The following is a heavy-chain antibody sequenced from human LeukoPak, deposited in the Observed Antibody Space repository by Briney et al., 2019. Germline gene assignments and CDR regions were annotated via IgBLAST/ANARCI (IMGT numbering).Heavy chain of an antibody. CDR2: INPSGGST. D-gene: IGHD6-6*01. CDR3: ARDSSSLLDYYYYYMDV. Sequence: GASVKVSCKASGGTFSSYAISWVRQAPGQGLEWMGIINPSGGSTSYAQKFQGRVTMTRDTSTSTVYMELSSLRSEDTAVYYCARDSSSLLDYYYYYMDVWGKGTTVTVSS. CDR1: GGTFSSYA. J-gene: IGHJ6*03. V-gene: IGHV1-46*01.